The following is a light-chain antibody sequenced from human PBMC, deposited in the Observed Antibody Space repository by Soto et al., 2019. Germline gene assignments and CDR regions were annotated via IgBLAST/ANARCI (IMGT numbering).Light chain of an antibody. CDR2: HAS. V-gene: IGKV3-11*01. CDR1: QSVTNS. J-gene: IGKJ1*01. Sequence: EIVLTQSPAILSLSPGERATLSCRASQSVTNSLAWYQQKPGQAPRLLIYHASNRATGVPARFSGSGSGTDFPLTTRSREPEVFAFYSCQQRRTFGKGTKV. CDR3: QQRRT.